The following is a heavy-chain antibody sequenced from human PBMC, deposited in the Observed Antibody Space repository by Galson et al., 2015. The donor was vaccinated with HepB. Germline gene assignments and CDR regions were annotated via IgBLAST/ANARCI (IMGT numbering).Heavy chain of an antibody. CDR3: AIRYYDFWSGYLGYFDY. J-gene: IGHJ4*02. CDR1: GGSFSGYY. Sequence: ETLSLTCAVYGGSFSGYYWSWIRQPPGKGLEWIGEINHSGSTNYNPSLKSRVTISVDTSKNQFSLKLSSVTAADTAVYYCAIRYYDFWSGYLGYFDYWGQGTLVTVSS. V-gene: IGHV4-34*01. D-gene: IGHD3-3*01. CDR2: INHSGST.